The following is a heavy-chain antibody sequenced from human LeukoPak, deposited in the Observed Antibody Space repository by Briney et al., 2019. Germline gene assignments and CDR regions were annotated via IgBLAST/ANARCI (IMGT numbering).Heavy chain of an antibody. D-gene: IGHD2-15*01. CDR2: ISGSGGST. V-gene: IGHV3-23*01. CDR1: GFTFSSYA. Sequence: PGGSLRLSCAASGFTFSSYAMSWVRQAPGKGLEWVSAISGSGGSTYYADSVKGRFTISRDNSKNTLYLQMNSLRAEDTAVYYCAKASVVVVAANAAFDYWGQGTLVTVSS. J-gene: IGHJ4*02. CDR3: AKASVVVVAANAAFDY.